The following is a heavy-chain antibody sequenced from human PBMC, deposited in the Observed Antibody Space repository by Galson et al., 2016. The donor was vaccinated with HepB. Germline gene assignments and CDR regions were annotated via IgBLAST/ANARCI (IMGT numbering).Heavy chain of an antibody. J-gene: IGHJ2*01. Sequence: QSGAEVKKPGESLKISCKASGYSFTSYWISWVRQMPGKGLEWMGRIDPSDSYTNYGPSFQGHVTIPADKSISTVYLQWNSLKASDTAMYYCASRPVSSGRYFDWYFDLWGRGTLVTVSS. D-gene: IGHD1-26*01. CDR1: GYSFTSYW. CDR2: IDPSDSYT. V-gene: IGHV5-10-1*01. CDR3: ASRPVSSGRYFDWYFDL.